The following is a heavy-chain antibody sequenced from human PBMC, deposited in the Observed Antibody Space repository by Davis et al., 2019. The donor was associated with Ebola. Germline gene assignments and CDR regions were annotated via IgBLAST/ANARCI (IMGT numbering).Heavy chain of an antibody. CDR3: AKDCRGAVADYFDY. Sequence: PGGSLRLSCAASGFTFSSYWMHWVRQAPGKGLVWVSRINSGGTYTTYADSVKGRFTISSDNSNKTLYLQMNSLRAEDTAVYYCAKDCRGAVADYFDYWGQGTLVTVSS. CDR1: GFTFSSYW. V-gene: IGHV3-74*01. D-gene: IGHD6-19*01. CDR2: INSGGTYT. J-gene: IGHJ4*02.